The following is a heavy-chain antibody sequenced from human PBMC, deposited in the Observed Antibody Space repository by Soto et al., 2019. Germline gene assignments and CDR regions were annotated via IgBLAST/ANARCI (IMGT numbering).Heavy chain of an antibody. CDR2: IIPIFGTA. J-gene: IGHJ6*02. D-gene: IGHD3-10*01. CDR3: ASNGFGETYYYGMDV. V-gene: IGHV1-69*12. CDR1: GGTFSSYA. Sequence: QVQLVQSGAEVKKPGSSVKVSCKASGGTFSSYAINWVRQAPGQGLEWMGGIIPIFGTADYAQKFQGRVTITADGSTCTAYMELSSLRSEDTAVYYCASNGFGETYYYGMDVWGQGTTVTVSS.